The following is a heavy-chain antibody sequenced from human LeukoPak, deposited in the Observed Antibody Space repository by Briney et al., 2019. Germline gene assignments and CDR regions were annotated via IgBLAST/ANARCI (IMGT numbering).Heavy chain of an antibody. CDR3: ARHGRPIFWPGIAAAGPTRGYYFDY. CDR1: GDSISPYY. V-gene: IGHV4-59*08. J-gene: IGHJ4*02. D-gene: IGHD6-13*01. Sequence: PSETLSLTCTVSGDSISPYYWSWIRHPPGKGLEWIGYIYYSGDTNYNPSLKSRVTISVDTSKNQFSLKLSSVTAADTAVYYCARHGRPIFWPGIAAAGPTRGYYFDYWGQGTLVTVSS. CDR2: IYYSGDT.